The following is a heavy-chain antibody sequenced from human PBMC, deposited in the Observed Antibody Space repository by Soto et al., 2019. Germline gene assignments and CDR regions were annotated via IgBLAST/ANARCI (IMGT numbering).Heavy chain of an antibody. CDR2: IYYSGST. V-gene: IGHV4-30-4*01. D-gene: IGHD3-16*02. CDR3: ARARIMITFGGVIGLYGMDV. J-gene: IGHJ6*02. CDR1: VGSISSGCYY. Sequence: TLSLTCTDSVGSISSGCYYLRCISQPPGKGLEWIGYIYYSGSTYYNPSLKSRVTISVDTSKNQFSLKLSSVTAADTAVYYCARARIMITFGGVIGLYGMDVGGQGTTVT.